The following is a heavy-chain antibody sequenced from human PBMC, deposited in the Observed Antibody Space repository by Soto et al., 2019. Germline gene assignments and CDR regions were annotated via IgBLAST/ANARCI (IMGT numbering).Heavy chain of an antibody. J-gene: IGHJ5*02. CDR1: GITFSTYA. D-gene: IGHD5-12*01. CDR3: ARAISGYVT. V-gene: IGHV1-3*01. Sequence: QVQLVQYGAEVKKPGASVKVSCKASGITFSTYAIHWVRQAPGQRLEWMGWINAGNGDTRYSQKFQGRVTLTRDTSANTVYMDLSSLRSEDTALYYCARAISGYVTWGQGTLVTVSS. CDR2: INAGNGDT.